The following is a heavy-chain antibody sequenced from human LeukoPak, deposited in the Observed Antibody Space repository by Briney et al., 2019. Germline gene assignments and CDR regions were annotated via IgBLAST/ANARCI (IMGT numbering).Heavy chain of an antibody. J-gene: IGHJ4*02. CDR1: GFTFSSYS. CDR2: ISSSSSTI. Sequence: GGSLRLSCAASGFTFSSYSMNWVRQAPGKGLEWVSYISSSSSTIYYADSVKGRFTISRDNAKNSLYLQMNSLRAEDTAVYYCARDHIVATVPFDYWGQGNLVTVSP. D-gene: IGHD5-12*01. CDR3: ARDHIVATVPFDY. V-gene: IGHV3-48*01.